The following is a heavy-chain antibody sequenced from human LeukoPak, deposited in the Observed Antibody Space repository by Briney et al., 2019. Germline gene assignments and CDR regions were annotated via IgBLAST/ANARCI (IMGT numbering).Heavy chain of an antibody. D-gene: IGHD3-10*01. CDR1: GGSISSYY. J-gene: IGHJ4*02. CDR2: IYYSGST. V-gene: IGHV4-59*01. CDR3: ARVGERASRYFDY. Sequence: SETLSLTCTVSGGSISSYYWSWIRQPPGKGLEWIGYIYYSGSTNCNPSLKSRVTISVDTSKNQFSLKLSSVTAADTAVYYCARVGERASRYFDYWGQGTMVTVSS.